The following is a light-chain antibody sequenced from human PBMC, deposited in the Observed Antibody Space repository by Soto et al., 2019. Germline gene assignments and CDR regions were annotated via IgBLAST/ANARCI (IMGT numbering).Light chain of an antibody. V-gene: IGLV1-40*01. CDR2: GTS. J-gene: IGLJ3*02. CDR3: QSYDSGLRGWV. Sequence: HSVLTQPPSVSGAPGQRVTISCTGSSSNIGAGYNVHWYQQLPGTAPKLLIYGTSNRPSGVPDRFSGPKSGTSASLAITGLQAEDDADYYCQSYDSGLRGWVFGGGTQLTVL. CDR1: SSNIGAGYN.